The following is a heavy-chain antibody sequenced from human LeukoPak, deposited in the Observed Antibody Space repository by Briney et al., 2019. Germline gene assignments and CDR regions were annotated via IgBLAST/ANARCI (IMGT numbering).Heavy chain of an antibody. J-gene: IGHJ4*02. D-gene: IGHD3-10*01. Sequence: ASVKVSCKASGYTFTSYYMHWVRQAPGQGLEWMGIINPSGGSTSYAQKFQGRVTITADESTSTAYMELSSLRSEDTAVYYCAREGYYGSGSYDYWGQGTLVTVSS. V-gene: IGHV1-46*01. CDR2: INPSGGST. CDR1: GYTFTSYY. CDR3: AREGYYGSGSYDY.